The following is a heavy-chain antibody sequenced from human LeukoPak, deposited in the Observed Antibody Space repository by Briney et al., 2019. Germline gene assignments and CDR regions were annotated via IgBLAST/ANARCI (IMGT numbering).Heavy chain of an antibody. CDR2: INAYNGQT. D-gene: IGHD3-10*01. CDR3: ARDGPLLRGIIISNSHDYHGMDV. CDR1: SDMFTNYG. V-gene: IGHV1-18*01. J-gene: IGHJ6*02. Sequence: ASVKVSCKAASDMFTNYGISWVRQAPGPGLEWLGWINAYNGQTKIAQKFQGRVTLTTDTSTRTAYMELRSLTSDDTAVYYCARDGPLLRGIIISNSHDYHGMDVWGQGTTVNV.